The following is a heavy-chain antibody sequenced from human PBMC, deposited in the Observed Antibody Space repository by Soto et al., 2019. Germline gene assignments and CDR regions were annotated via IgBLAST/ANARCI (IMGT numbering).Heavy chain of an antibody. CDR2: ISWNSGSI. Sequence: PGGSLRLSCAASGFTFDDYAMHWVRQAPGKGLEWVSGISWNSGSIGYADSVKGRFTISRDNAKNSLYLQMNSLRAEDTALYYCAKSVAMVDNFDYWGQGTLVTVSS. D-gene: IGHD5-18*01. CDR1: GFTFDDYA. CDR3: AKSVAMVDNFDY. V-gene: IGHV3-9*01. J-gene: IGHJ4*02.